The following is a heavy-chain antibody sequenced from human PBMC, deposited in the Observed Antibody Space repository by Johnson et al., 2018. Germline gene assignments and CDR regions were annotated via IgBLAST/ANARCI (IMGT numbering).Heavy chain of an antibody. CDR3: AKDLIKHIVVVTAIYYYGMDV. J-gene: IGHJ6*02. CDR2: ISYDGSNK. Sequence: QVQLVESGGGVVQPGRSLRLSCAASGFTFSSYGMHWVRQAPGKGLEWVAVISYDGSNKYYADSVKGRFTISRDNSKNTLYLQMTSLRAEDTAVYYCAKDLIKHIVVVTAIYYYGMDVWGQGTTVTVSS. V-gene: IGHV3-30*18. CDR1: GFTFSSYG. D-gene: IGHD2-21*02.